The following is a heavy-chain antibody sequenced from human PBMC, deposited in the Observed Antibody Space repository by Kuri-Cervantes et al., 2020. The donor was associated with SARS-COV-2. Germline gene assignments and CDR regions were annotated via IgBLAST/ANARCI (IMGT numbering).Heavy chain of an antibody. CDR1: GFTFSRYG. CDR2: IWHDGSNK. D-gene: IGHD6-19*01. Sequence: GGSLRLSCAASGFTFSRYGTHWVRQAPGKGLEWVAVIWHDGSNKYYADSVKGRFTISRDDARNSLFLEMKSVRAEDTAVYYCARQVLTMAGWIDSWGQGTLVTVPS. CDR3: ARQVLTMAGWIDS. J-gene: IGHJ5*01. V-gene: IGHV3-33*01.